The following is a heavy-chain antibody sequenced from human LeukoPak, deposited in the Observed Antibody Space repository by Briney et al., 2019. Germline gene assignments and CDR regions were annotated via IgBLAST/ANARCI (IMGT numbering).Heavy chain of an antibody. J-gene: IGHJ4*02. CDR1: GFTFSSHW. CDR3: ARDHVVDGLVFDY. CDR2: INQDGSEK. D-gene: IGHD2-15*01. Sequence: PGGSLRLSCAAPGFTFSSHWMSWVRQAPGKGLEWVANINQDGSEKYYVDSVRGRFTISRDNAKNSLYLQMNSLRVEDTAVYYCARDHVVDGLVFDYWGQGALVTVSS. V-gene: IGHV3-7*01.